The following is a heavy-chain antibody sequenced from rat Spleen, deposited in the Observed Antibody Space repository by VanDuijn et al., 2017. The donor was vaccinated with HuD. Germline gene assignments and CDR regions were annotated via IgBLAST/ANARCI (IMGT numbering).Heavy chain of an antibody. CDR2: IWTDGRT. J-gene: IGHJ1*01. V-gene: IGHV2-43*01. Sequence: QVPLKESGPGLVQPSQTLSLTCSVSGFSLTSYHVSWVRQPPGKGLEWMGVIWTDGRTAYNSLLKSRLSISRDTSKSQVFLKMNSLQTEDTATYYCAREGHWYFDFWGPGTMVTVSS. CDR1: GFSLTSYH. CDR3: AREGHWYFDF.